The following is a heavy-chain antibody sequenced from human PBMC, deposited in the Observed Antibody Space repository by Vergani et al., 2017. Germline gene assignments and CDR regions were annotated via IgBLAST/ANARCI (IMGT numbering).Heavy chain of an antibody. Sequence: EVQLVESGGGLVQPGGSLKLSCAASGFTFSGSAMHWVRQASGKGLEWVGRIRSKANSYATGYAASVKGRFTISRDDSKNTAYLQMNSLKTEDTAVYYCTRPSGYHDYWGQGTLVTVSS. CDR2: IRSKANSYAT. V-gene: IGHV3-73*01. CDR3: TRPSGYHDY. CDR1: GFTFSGSA. J-gene: IGHJ4*02. D-gene: IGHD3-22*01.